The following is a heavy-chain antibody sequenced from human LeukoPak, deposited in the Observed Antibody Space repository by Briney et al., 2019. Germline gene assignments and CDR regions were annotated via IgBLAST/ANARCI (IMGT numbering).Heavy chain of an antibody. CDR3: AGAAIAAAGAYYYYYMDV. CDR1: GFTFSSYG. V-gene: IGHV1-46*01. Sequence: PGGSLRLSCAASGFTFSSYGMHWVRQAPGQGLEWMGIINPSGGSTSYAQKFQGRVTMTRDTSTSTVYMELSSLRSEDTAVYYCAGAAIAAAGAYYYYYMDVWGKGTTVTVSS. CDR2: INPSGGST. D-gene: IGHD6-13*01. J-gene: IGHJ6*03.